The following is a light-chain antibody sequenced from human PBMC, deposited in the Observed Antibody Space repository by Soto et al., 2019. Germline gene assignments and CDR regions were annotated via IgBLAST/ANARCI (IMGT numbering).Light chain of an antibody. CDR1: SSDVGGYNL. CDR3: CSYAGSRV. J-gene: IGLJ3*02. CDR2: EGS. V-gene: IGLV2-23*01. Sequence: QSALTQPASVSGSPGQSITISCTGTSSDVGGYNLVSWYQQHPGKAPKLMIYEGSKRPSGVSNRFSGSKSGNTASLTISGLQAEDEADYYCCSYAGSRVFGGRTKLTVL.